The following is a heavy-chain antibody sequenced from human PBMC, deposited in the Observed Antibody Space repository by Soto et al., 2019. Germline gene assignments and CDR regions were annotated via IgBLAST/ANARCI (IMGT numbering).Heavy chain of an antibody. CDR1: GFNFSRYS. CDR2: ISSSSSYI. V-gene: IGHV3-21*01. CDR3: ARMPYYGMDV. Sequence: EVQLVESGGGLVQPGGSLRLSCAASGFNFSRYSMNWVRQAPGKGLEWVSSISSSSSYIYYADSVKGRFTSSRDNAKNSLYLQMNRLRAEDTAVYYCARMPYYGMDVGGQGTTVTVSS. D-gene: IGHD2-2*01. J-gene: IGHJ6*02.